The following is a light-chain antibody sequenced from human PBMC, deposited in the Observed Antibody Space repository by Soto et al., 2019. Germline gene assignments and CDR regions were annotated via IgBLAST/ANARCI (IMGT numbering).Light chain of an antibody. CDR1: NSNIGASND. V-gene: IGLV1-40*01. J-gene: IGLJ3*02. CDR2: GDN. Sequence: QSLLTQPPSVSGAPGQRVTISCTGGNSNIGASNDVHWYQQIPGTAPKLLIYGDNNRPSGVPDRFSGSKSGTSASLAITGLQAEDEADYYCHSYDSSLSGSVFGGGTKVTVL. CDR3: HSYDSSLSGSV.